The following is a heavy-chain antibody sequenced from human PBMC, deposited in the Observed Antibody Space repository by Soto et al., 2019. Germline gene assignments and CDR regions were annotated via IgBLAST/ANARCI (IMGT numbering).Heavy chain of an antibody. D-gene: IGHD3-10*01. CDR3: ARRGSGHTFDY. CDR2: LYSGST. J-gene: IGHJ4*02. V-gene: IGHV4-39*02. CDR1: GASITRGGFH. Sequence: QLQLQESGPGLVKPSETLSLTCAVTGASITRGGFHWGWIRQSPGQGLEWIGSLYSGSTYYNPSRKSRVTISADTSKNDFSLRLTSVTAADTAVYYCARRGSGHTFDYWGQGTLVTVSS.